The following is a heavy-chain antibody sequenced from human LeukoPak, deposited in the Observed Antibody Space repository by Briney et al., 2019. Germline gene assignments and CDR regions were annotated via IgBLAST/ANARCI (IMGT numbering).Heavy chain of an antibody. D-gene: IGHD3-10*01. J-gene: IGHJ4*02. Sequence: ASVKVSCKASGYTFTGYYMHWVRQAPGQGLEWMGWINPNSGGTNYAQKFQGRVTMTRDTSISTAYMELSRLRSDDTAVYYCARSRESDYYGSGSYPPGFDYWGQGTLVTVSS. CDR2: INPNSGGT. CDR3: ARSRESDYYGSGSYPPGFDY. CDR1: GYTFTGYY. V-gene: IGHV1-2*02.